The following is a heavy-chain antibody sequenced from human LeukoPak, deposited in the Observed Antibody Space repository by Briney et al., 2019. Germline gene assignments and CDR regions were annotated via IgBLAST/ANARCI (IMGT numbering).Heavy chain of an antibody. Sequence: GGSLRLSCAASGFTFYDYDMHWVRQAPGKGLEWVSGITWNSHSIAYADSVKGRFTISGDNAKNSLYLQMNSLRAEDTALYYCAKDISVGIVAEPVAMVSPLDVWGQGTMVTVSS. CDR2: ITWNSHSI. D-gene: IGHD2-2*01. V-gene: IGHV3-9*01. CDR1: GFTFYDYD. CDR3: AKDISVGIVAEPVAMVSPLDV. J-gene: IGHJ3*01.